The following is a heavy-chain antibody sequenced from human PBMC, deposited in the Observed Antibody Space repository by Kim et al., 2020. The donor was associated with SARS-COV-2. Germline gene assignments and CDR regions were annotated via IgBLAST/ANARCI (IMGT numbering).Heavy chain of an antibody. CDR2: ISYDGSNK. Sequence: GGSLRLSCAASGFTFSSYAMHWVRQAPGKGLEWVAVISYDGSNKYYADSVKGRFTISRDNSKNTLYLQMNSLRAEDTAVYYCARDSSGYYGRMGDAFDIWGQGTMVTVSS. J-gene: IGHJ3*02. D-gene: IGHD3-22*01. V-gene: IGHV3-30*04. CDR1: GFTFSSYA. CDR3: ARDSSGYYGRMGDAFDI.